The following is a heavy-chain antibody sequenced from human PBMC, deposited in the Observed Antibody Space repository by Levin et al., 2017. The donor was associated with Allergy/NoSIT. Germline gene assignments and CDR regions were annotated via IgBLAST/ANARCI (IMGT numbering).Heavy chain of an antibody. CDR2: ISYDGSNK. J-gene: IGHJ5*02. CDR3: AKDRAYSITGRGFDP. CDR1: GFTFSNYG. V-gene: IGHV3-30*18. D-gene: IGHD1-20*01. Sequence: LSLTCAASGFTFSNYGMYWARQAPGKGLEWVAVISYDGSNKYYADSVKGRFTISRDNSKNTLYLQMNSLRVEDTAVYYCAKDRAYSITGRGFDPWGQGNLVTVSS.